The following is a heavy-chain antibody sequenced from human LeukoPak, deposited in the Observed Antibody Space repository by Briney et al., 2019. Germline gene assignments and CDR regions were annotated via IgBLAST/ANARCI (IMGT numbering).Heavy chain of an antibody. CDR3: AAARTTVVTLDY. Sequence: ASVKVSCKASGYTFTSYGISWVRQAPGQGLEWMGGIIPIFGTANYAQKFQGRVTITADESTSTAYMELSSLRSEDTAVYYCAAARTTVVTLDYWGQGTLVTVSS. CDR1: GYTFTSYG. D-gene: IGHD4-23*01. V-gene: IGHV1-69*13. J-gene: IGHJ4*02. CDR2: IIPIFGTA.